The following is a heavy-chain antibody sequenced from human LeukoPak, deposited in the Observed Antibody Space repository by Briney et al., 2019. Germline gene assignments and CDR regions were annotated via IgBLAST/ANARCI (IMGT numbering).Heavy chain of an antibody. CDR1: GYTFTGYY. CDR2: INPNSGGT. CDR3: ARILAAGTPYYYYGMDV. V-gene: IGHV1-2*02. Sequence: GASVKVSCKASGYTFTGYYMHWVRQAPGQGLEWMGWINPNSGGTNYAQKFQGRVTMTRDTSTSTAYMELRSLRSDDTAVYYCARILAAGTPYYYYGMDVWGQGTTVTVSS. J-gene: IGHJ6*02. D-gene: IGHD6-13*01.